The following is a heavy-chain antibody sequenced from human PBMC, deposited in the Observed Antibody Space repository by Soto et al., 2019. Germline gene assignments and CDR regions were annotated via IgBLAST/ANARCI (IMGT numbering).Heavy chain of an antibody. CDR3: ASGIAAAGTNPEGYGMDV. CDR1: GYTFTSYG. D-gene: IGHD6-13*01. J-gene: IGHJ6*02. Sequence: ASVKVSCKASGYTFTSYGISWVRQAPGQGLEWMGWISAYNGNTNYAQKLQGRVTMTTDTSTSTAYMELRSLRSDDTAVYYCASGIAAAGTNPEGYGMDVWGQGTTVTVSS. CDR2: ISAYNGNT. V-gene: IGHV1-18*01.